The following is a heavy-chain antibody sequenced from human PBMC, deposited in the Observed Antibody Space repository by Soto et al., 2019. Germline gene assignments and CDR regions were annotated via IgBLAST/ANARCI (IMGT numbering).Heavy chain of an antibody. Sequence: QVQLQESGPGLVKPSETLSLTCTVSGGSISSYYWSWIRQPPGKGLEWIGYIYYSGSTNYNPSLKSRVTISVDTSKNQFSLKLSSVTAADTAVYYCARDGGGGVVTEGGFDYWGQGTLVTVSS. V-gene: IGHV4-59*01. CDR1: GGSISSYY. D-gene: IGHD2-21*02. J-gene: IGHJ4*02. CDR2: IYYSGST. CDR3: ARDGGGGVVTEGGFDY.